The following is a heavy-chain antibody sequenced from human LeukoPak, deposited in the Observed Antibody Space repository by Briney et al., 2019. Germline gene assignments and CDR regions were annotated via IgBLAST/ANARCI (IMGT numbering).Heavy chain of an antibody. CDR2: INTNTGNP. D-gene: IGHD3-22*01. J-gene: IGHJ4*02. CDR3: ARGAQPYYYESSGYVRFDY. V-gene: IGHV7-4-1*02. Sequence: GASVKVSCKASGYSFTRYAMNWVRQAPGQGLEWMGWINTNTGNPTYAQGFTGRFVFSLDTSVSTAYLQISSLKAEDTAVYYCARGAQPYYYESSGYVRFDYWGQGTLVTVSS. CDR1: GYSFTRYA.